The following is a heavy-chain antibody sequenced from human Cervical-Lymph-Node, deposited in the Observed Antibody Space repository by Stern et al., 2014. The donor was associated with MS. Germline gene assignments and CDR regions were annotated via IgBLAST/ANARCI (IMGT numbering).Heavy chain of an antibody. CDR2: INAARGVT. CDR3: ARRGMDV. CDR1: GYTFTAYY. V-gene: IGHV1-2*06. J-gene: IGHJ6*02. Sequence: QMQLVQSGAEVKKPVASVKIPCRTSGYTFTAYYIHWVRQAPGQGLEWMGRINAARGVTAYAQNCQDRVTMTRDTSINTVYMEMTRLTSDDTAVYFCARRGMDVWGQGTTVTVSS.